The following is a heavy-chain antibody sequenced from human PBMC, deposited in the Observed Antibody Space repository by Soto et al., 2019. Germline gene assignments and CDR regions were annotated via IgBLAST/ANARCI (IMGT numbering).Heavy chain of an antibody. CDR2: ISYDGSNK. CDR3: AKDRGIAYGMDV. V-gene: IGHV3-30*18. D-gene: IGHD1-20*01. CDR1: GFTFSSYG. J-gene: IGHJ6*02. Sequence: QVQLVESGGGVVQPGRSLRLSCAASGFTFSSYGMHWVRQAPGKGLEWVAVISYDGSNKYYADSVKGRFTISRDNSKNPLYLQMNSLRAEDTAVYYCAKDRGIAYGMDVWGQGTTVTVS.